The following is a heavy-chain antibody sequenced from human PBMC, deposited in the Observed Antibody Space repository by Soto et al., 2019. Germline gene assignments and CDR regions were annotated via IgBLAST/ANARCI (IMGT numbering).Heavy chain of an antibody. CDR1: GFTFSSYG. CDR2: ISYDGSNK. D-gene: IGHD6-19*01. CDR3: AKDGVGVAGTSTWFDP. V-gene: IGHV3-30*18. Sequence: VVSLRLSCAASGFTFSSYGMHWVRQAPGKGLEWVAVISYDGSNKYYADSVKGRFTISRDNSKNTLYLQMNSLRAEDTAVYYCAKDGVGVAGTSTWFDPWGQGNLVTVSS. J-gene: IGHJ5*02.